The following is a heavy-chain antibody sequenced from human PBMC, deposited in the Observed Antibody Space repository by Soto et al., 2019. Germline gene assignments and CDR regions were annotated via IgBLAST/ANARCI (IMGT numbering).Heavy chain of an antibody. J-gene: IGHJ5*02. Sequence: PSETLSLTCTVSGGSVSRGDYYWSWIRQPPGKGLEWIGCIYYSGSTNYNHSLKSRVSISLDTSKNQFSLRLTSVTAADTAVYYCARIPVDTFTMNWFDPWGQGTLVTVSS. V-gene: IGHV4-61*08. D-gene: IGHD5-18*01. CDR2: IYYSGST. CDR3: ARIPVDTFTMNWFDP. CDR1: GGSVSRGDYY.